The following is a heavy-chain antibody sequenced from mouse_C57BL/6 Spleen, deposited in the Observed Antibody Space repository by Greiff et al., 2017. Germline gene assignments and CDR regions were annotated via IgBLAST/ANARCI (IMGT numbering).Heavy chain of an antibody. J-gene: IGHJ3*01. CDR1: GYAFTNYL. Sequence: QVQLKESGAELVRPGTSVKVSCKASGYAFTNYLIEWVKQRPGQGLEWIGVINPGSGGTNYNEKFKGKATLTADKSSSTAYMQLSSLTSEDSAVYFCARERAYWGQGTLVTVSA. V-gene: IGHV1-54*01. CDR2: INPGSGGT. CDR3: ARERAY.